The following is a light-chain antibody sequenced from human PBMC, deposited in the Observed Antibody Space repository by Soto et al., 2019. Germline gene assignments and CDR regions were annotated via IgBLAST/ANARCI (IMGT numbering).Light chain of an antibody. Sequence: DIQMTQSPSTLSASIGDTVTVACRASQGISNWLAWYQQKPGKAPKLLIFHASSLESGVPSRFSGSGSGTEFTLTISSLQSDDFAVYYCQQYNNRLGGSTFGGGTRLEIK. V-gene: IGKV1-5*01. CDR2: HAS. CDR3: QQYNNRLGGST. CDR1: QGISNW. J-gene: IGKJ5*01.